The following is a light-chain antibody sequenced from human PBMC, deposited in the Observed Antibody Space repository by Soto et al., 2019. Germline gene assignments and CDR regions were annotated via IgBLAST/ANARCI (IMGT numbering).Light chain of an antibody. J-gene: IGKJ5*01. CDR1: QSMSGW. Sequence: IELTEAHSTLSASVGERVTITCRAGQSMSGWLAWYQQKPGKAPKLLIYAASTLQSGVPSRFSVISSRTEFTLTISSLQPEDVTTYYCQQFNSYPITFCQGTRLEIK. CDR3: QQFNSYPIT. CDR2: AAS. V-gene: IGKV1-9*01.